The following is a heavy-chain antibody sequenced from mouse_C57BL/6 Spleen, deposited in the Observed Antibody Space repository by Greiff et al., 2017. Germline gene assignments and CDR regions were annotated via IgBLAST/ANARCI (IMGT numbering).Heavy chain of an antibody. J-gene: IGHJ3*01. Sequence: QVQLKQPGAELVRPGSSVKLSCKASGYTFTSYWMHWVKQRPIQGLEWIGNIDPSDSETHYNQKFKDKATLTVDKSSSTAYMQLSSLTSEDSAVYYCAREDYYGSWFAYWGQGTLVTVSA. CDR3: AREDYYGSWFAY. V-gene: IGHV1-52*01. CDR1: GYTFTSYW. D-gene: IGHD1-1*01. CDR2: IDPSDSET.